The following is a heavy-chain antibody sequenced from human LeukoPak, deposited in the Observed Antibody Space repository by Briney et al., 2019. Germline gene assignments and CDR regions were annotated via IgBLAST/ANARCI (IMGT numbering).Heavy chain of an antibody. Sequence: ASETLSLTCTVSGGPISNYYWSWIRQPPGKGLEWIASFYHSGSTNYNPSYNPSLKSRLTISVDTSKNQFSLKLTSVTAADTAVYYCARGSYDSSGYYWAYYFDYWGQGTLVTVSS. CDR2: FYHSGST. CDR3: ARGSYDSSGYYWAYYFDY. J-gene: IGHJ4*02. D-gene: IGHD3-22*01. CDR1: GGPISNYY. V-gene: IGHV4-59*01.